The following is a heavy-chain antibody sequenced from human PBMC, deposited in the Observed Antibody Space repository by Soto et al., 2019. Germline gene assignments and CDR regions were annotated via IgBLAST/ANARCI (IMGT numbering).Heavy chain of an antibody. D-gene: IGHD5-18*01. CDR3: ARGVPYSYGYVSWFDP. V-gene: IGHV4-61*01. J-gene: IGHJ5*02. Sequence: QVQLQESGPGLVKPSETLSLTCTVSGGSVSSGSYYWSWIRQPPGKGLEWIGYIYYSGSTNYNPSLKRRVTIPVDTSKTPFSLKLSSVTAADTAVYYCARGVPYSYGYVSWFDPWGQGTLVTVSS. CDR1: GGSVSSGSYY. CDR2: IYYSGST.